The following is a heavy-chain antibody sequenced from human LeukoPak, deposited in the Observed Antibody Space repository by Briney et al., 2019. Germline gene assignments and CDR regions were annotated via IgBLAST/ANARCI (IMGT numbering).Heavy chain of an antibody. CDR3: ARVLGIAVVPGATEDNYFDP. D-gene: IGHD2-2*01. CDR2: INQSGDT. Sequence: PSETLPLTCGVYGGSFSSYFWTWIRQSPAKGLEWIGEINQSGDTDYNPSLKSRANISIDTSRGQFSLTLSSVTAADTAMYYCARVLGIAVVPGATEDNYFDPWGQGTLVVVSS. V-gene: IGHV4-34*01. CDR1: GGSFSSYF. J-gene: IGHJ5*02.